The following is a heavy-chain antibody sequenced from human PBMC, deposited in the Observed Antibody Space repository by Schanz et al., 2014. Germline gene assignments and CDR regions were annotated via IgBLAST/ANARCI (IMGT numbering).Heavy chain of an antibody. Sequence: DVQLVESGGGLVQPGGSLRLSCAASGFTFSSSWMHWVRQAPGKGLVWVSRTSHDGSFTTFADSVKGRFTISRDNARNTLYLQMNSLRAEDTALYFCAKEVRLVLRDWLPTPDFDYWGQGTLVTVSS. CDR1: GFTFSSSW. V-gene: IGHV3-74*01. J-gene: IGHJ4*02. D-gene: IGHD3-3*01. CDR3: AKEVRLVLRDWLPTPDFDY. CDR2: TSHDGSFT.